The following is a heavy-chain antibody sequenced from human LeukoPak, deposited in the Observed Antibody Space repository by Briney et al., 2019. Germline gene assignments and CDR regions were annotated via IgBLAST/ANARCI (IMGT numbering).Heavy chain of an antibody. V-gene: IGHV3-23*01. Sequence: GGSLRLSCAASGFTVSSYAMTWVRQAPGKGLEWVSAIGYSAGDTYYADSVRGRFTISRDNSMNTLYLQMSSLRADDTALYYCAKDDDGHHHGVDHWGQGTLVTVSS. J-gene: IGHJ4*02. CDR1: GFTVSSYA. CDR3: AKDDDGHHHGVDH. CDR2: IGYSAGDT. D-gene: IGHD4-17*01.